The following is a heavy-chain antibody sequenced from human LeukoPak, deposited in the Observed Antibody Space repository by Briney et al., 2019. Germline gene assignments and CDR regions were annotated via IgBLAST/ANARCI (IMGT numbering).Heavy chain of an antibody. D-gene: IGHD6-6*01. Sequence: PSETLSLTCTVSGGSISSYYWSWIRQPPGKGLEWIGYIYYSGSTNYNPSLKSRVTISVDTSKNQFSLKLSSVTAADTAVYYCARESIAAGGVYWGQGTLVTVSS. V-gene: IGHV4-59*01. CDR1: GGSISSYY. J-gene: IGHJ4*02. CDR2: IYYSGST. CDR3: ARESIAAGGVY.